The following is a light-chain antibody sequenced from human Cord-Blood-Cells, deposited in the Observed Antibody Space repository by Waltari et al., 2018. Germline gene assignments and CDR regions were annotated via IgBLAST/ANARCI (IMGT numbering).Light chain of an antibody. Sequence: HSVLPQPPSASGNPGQRVTISSSGRSSNIGSNTVNCCQQLPGTAPKLLIYRNNQRPSGVPDRFSGSKSGTSASLAIIGVQSEDEADYYCAAWDDSLNGWVFGGGTKLTVL. V-gene: IGLV1-44*01. CDR2: RNN. J-gene: IGLJ3*02. CDR1: SSNIGSNT. CDR3: AAWDDSLNGWV.